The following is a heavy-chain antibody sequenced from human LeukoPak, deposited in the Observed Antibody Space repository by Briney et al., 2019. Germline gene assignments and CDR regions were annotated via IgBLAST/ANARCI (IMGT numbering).Heavy chain of an antibody. D-gene: IGHD2-15*01. CDR2: ISAYNGNT. CDR1: GYTFTSYG. V-gene: IGHV1-18*01. CDR3: ARDLTRYCSGGSCYPGAY. J-gene: IGHJ4*02. Sequence: ASVKVSCKASGYTFTSYGISWVRQAPGQGLEWMGWISAYNGNTNYAQKLQGRVTMTTDTSTSTAYMELRSLRSDDTAVYYCARDLTRYCSGGSCYPGAYWGQGTLVTVSS.